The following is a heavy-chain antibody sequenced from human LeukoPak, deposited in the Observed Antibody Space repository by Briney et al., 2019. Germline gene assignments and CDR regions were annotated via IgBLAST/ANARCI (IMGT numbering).Heavy chain of an antibody. CDR3: ARDRWYSSSYSGSWYFDY. V-gene: IGHV4-38-2*02. CDR2: IYHSGST. D-gene: IGHD6-13*01. Sequence: PSETLSLTCAVSGYSISSGYYWGWIRQPPGKRLKWIGSIYHSGSTYYNPSLKSRVTISVDTSKNQFALKLSSVTAADTAVYYCARDRWYSSSYSGSWYFDYWGQGTLVTVSS. CDR1: GYSISSGYY. J-gene: IGHJ4*02.